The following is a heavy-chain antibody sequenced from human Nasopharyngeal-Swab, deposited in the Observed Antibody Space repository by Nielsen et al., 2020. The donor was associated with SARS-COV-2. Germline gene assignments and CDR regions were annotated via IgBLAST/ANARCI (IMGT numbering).Heavy chain of an antibody. Sequence: WIRQPPGKGLEWVSAISGTGGSTHYANSVKGRFIISRDNSKNTLDLQMSNLRAEDTAIYYCAKVGGRGYNYGYEYFDYWGQGTLVTVSS. D-gene: IGHD5-24*01. J-gene: IGHJ4*02. CDR3: AKVGGRGYNYGYEYFDY. V-gene: IGHV3-23*01. CDR2: ISGTGGST.